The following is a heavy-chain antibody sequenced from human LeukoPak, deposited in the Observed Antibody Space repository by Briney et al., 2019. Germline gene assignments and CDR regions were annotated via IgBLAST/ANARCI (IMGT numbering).Heavy chain of an antibody. V-gene: IGHV4-34*01. J-gene: IGHJ4*02. CDR2: INHSGST. D-gene: IGHD3-22*01. CDR3: ARVPYYYDSSGYGPDFDY. CDR1: GGSFSGYY. Sequence: SETLSLTCAVYGGSFSGYYWSWIRQPPGKGLEWIGEINHSGSTNYNPSFKSRVTISVDTSKNQFSLKLSSVTAADTAVYYCARVPYYYDSSGYGPDFDYWGQGTLVTVSS.